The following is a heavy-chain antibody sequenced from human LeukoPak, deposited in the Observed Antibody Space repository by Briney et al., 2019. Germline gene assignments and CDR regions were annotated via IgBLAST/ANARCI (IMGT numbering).Heavy chain of an antibody. Sequence: GGSLRLSCAASGFTFSSYAMSWVRQAPGKGLEWVSAISGSGGSTYYADSVSGRFTISRDNSKNTLYLQMNSLRAEDTAVYYCARLPFTFGGVIPYFDYWGQGTLVTVSS. CDR3: ARLPFTFGGVIPYFDY. D-gene: IGHD3-16*02. V-gene: IGHV3-23*01. CDR1: GFTFSSYA. J-gene: IGHJ4*02. CDR2: ISGSGGST.